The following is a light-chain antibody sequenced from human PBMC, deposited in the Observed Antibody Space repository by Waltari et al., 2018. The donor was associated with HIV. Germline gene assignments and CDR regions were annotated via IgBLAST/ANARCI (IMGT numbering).Light chain of an antibody. J-gene: IGLJ3*02. CDR2: EVS. Sequence: QSALTQPPSASGSPGQSVTISCTGTSSDVGGYNYVSWYQQHPGKAPKLMIYEVSKRPSVVPDRFSGSKSGNTASLTVSVLQAEDEADYYCNSYAGSNNWVFGGGTKLTVL. CDR1: SSDVGGYNY. CDR3: NSYAGSNNWV. V-gene: IGLV2-8*01.